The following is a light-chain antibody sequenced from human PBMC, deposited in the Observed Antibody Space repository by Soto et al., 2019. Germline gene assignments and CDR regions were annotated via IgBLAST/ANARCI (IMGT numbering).Light chain of an antibody. CDR2: GAS. CDR3: QQDGGSPPFT. CDR1: QSVSSSY. V-gene: IGKV3-20*01. Sequence: EIVLTQSPGTLSLSPGERATLSCRASQSVSSSYLAWYPQKPGQAPRLLISGASSRGTGIPDRFSGSGSGTDFALTISRLEPEDFAVYYCQQDGGSPPFTFGPGTKVDIK. J-gene: IGKJ3*01.